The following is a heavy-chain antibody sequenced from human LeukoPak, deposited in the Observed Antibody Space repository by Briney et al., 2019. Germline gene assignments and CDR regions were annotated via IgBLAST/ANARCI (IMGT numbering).Heavy chain of an antibody. CDR2: INHSGNT. D-gene: IGHD1-26*01. CDR1: GGSFSGYY. Sequence: PSETLSLTCAVYGGSFSGYYWSWIRQPPGKGLEWSGEINHSGNTNYNPSLKSRVTISVDTSKNQFSLKLSSVTAADTAVYYCARARGSYQRYYFDYWGQGTLVTVSS. V-gene: IGHV4-34*01. CDR3: ARARGSYQRYYFDY. J-gene: IGHJ4*02.